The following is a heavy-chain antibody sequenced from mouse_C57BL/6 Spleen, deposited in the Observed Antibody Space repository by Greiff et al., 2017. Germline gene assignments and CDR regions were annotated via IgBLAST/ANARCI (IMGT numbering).Heavy chain of an antibody. J-gene: IGHJ2*01. D-gene: IGHD1-1*01. CDR3: ARGHYYGSSYVY. V-gene: IGHV1-64*01. Sequence: VQLQQPGAELVKPGASVKLSCKASGYTFTSYWMHWVKQRPGQGLEWIGMIHPNSGSTNYNEKFKVKATLTVDKSSSTAYMQLSSLTSEDSAVYYCARGHYYGSSYVYWGQGTTLTVSS. CDR2: IHPNSGST. CDR1: GYTFTSYW.